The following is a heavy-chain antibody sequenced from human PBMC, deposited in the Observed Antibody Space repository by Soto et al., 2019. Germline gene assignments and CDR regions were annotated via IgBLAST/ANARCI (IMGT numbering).Heavy chain of an antibody. D-gene: IGHD3-22*01. V-gene: IGHV4-34*02. J-gene: IGHJ4*02. CDR2: ISHRGGT. CDR1: GGSLSGYY. Sequence: QVQLQQWGAGLLKPSETLSLTCAVYGGSLSGYYWSWIRQPPGKGLEWIGEISHRGGTNYNPSLKRRVTISVNTSKNQFSLKLSSVTAADTAVYYCAREWPGSRGYFDYWGQGTLVTVSS. CDR3: AREWPGSRGYFDY.